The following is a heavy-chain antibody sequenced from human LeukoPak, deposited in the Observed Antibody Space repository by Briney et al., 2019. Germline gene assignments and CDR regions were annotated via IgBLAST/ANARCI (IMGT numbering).Heavy chain of an antibody. CDR1: GGSISSSNW. J-gene: IGHJ4*02. Sequence: SETLSLTCAVSGGSISSSNWWSWVRQPPGKGLEWIGEIYLSGSTNYNPSLKSRVTISVDKSKNQFSLKLSSVTAADTAVYYCARGGMTIFGVVIGRAFDYWGQGTLVTVSS. V-gene: IGHV4-4*02. CDR3: ARGGMTIFGVVIGRAFDY. CDR2: IYLSGST. D-gene: IGHD3-3*01.